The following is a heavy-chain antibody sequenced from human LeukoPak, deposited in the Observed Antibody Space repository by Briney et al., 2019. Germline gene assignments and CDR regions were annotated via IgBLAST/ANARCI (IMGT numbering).Heavy chain of an antibody. J-gene: IGHJ4*02. V-gene: IGHV4-39*01. D-gene: IGHD1-20*01. Sequence: TLSLTCTLSGGSISSSSNFWGWIRHPPGKGLEWIGSIYYTGSTYHNSSLKSRLTISVDTSKNQFSLRLSSVTAADTAVFYCARLDNWNGYYFDYWGQGTLVTVSS. CDR2: IYYTGST. CDR1: GGSISSSSNF. CDR3: ARLDNWNGYYFDY.